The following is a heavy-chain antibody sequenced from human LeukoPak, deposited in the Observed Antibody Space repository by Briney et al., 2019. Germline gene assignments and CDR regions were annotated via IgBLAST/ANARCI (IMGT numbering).Heavy chain of an antibody. Sequence: PGGSLRLSCAASGFTFSSYAMSWVRQAPGKGLEWVSAISGSGGSTYYADSVKGRFTISRDNSKNTLYLQMNSLRAEDTAVYYCAKAGAGSYYDSSGHTYYFDYWGQGTLVTVSS. CDR1: GFTFSSYA. V-gene: IGHV3-23*01. J-gene: IGHJ4*02. CDR2: ISGSGGST. D-gene: IGHD3-22*01. CDR3: AKAGAGSYYDSSGHTYYFDY.